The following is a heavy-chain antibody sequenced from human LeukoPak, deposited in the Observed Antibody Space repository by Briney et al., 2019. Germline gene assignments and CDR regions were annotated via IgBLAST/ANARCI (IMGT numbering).Heavy chain of an antibody. CDR2: IYTNGWT. CDR1: GGSITGDLYY. J-gene: IGHJ5*02. V-gene: IGHV4-61*02. Sequence: SETLSLTCTVSGGSITGDLYYWTWIRQPAGKGLEWIGRIYTNGWTDYNPSLRGRVTMSVDTSENQFSLKLTSVIAADTAFYYCARGSGWNAFDPWGQGTLITVSP. CDR3: ARGSGWNAFDP. D-gene: IGHD6-19*01.